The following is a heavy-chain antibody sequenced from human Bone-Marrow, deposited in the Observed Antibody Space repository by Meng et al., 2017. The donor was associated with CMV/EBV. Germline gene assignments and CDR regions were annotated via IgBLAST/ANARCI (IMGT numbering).Heavy chain of an antibody. CDR2: ISSSSGYI. CDR1: RFTFSGYN. CDR3: ARGSQYCDSTRCYLGEMDV. Sequence: GESLKISCAASRFTFSGYNMNWVRQAPGKGLEWVSSISSSSGYIYYADSVKGRFTISRDNAKNSLYLQMNSLRAEDTAVYYCARGSQYCDSTRCYLGEMDVWGQGTTVTCSS. J-gene: IGHJ6*02. D-gene: IGHD2/OR15-2a*01. V-gene: IGHV3-21*01.